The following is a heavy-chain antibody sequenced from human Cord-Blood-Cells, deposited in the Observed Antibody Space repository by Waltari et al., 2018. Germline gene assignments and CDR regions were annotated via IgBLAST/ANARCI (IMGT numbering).Heavy chain of an antibody. J-gene: IGHJ4*02. V-gene: IGHV4-34*01. CDR2: INHSGST. CDR1: GGSFSGYY. Sequence: QVQLQQWGAGLLKPSETLSLTCAVYGGSFSGYYWSWIRQPPGKRLEWIGEINHSGSTNYNPPLKSRVTVAVDTSKNPFSLKLSSVTAADTAVYYCARVPNPHPHYGGDYWGQGTLVTVSS. D-gene: IGHD4-17*01. CDR3: ARVPNPHPHYGGDY.